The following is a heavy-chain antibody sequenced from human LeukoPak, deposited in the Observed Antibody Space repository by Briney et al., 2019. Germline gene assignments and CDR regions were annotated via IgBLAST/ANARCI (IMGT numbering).Heavy chain of an antibody. CDR2: INGGSGNT. Sequence: ASVKVSCKASGYTFTDYTMHWLRQAPGQRLDWMGWINGGSGNTKYSPEFQGRVTITRDTSASTAYMELSSLRSEDTAVYYCAREPPAYYGSAPNYYYYGMDVWGQGTTVTVSS. V-gene: IGHV1-3*03. CDR1: GYTFTDYT. CDR3: AREPPAYYGSAPNYYYYGMDV. J-gene: IGHJ6*02. D-gene: IGHD3-10*01.